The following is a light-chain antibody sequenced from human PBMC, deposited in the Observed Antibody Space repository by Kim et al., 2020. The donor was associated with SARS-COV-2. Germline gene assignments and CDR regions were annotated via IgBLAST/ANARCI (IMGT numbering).Light chain of an antibody. CDR2: LNSDGSH. J-gene: IGLJ2*01. CDR3: QTWGTGIVL. Sequence: QLVLTQSPSASASLGASVKLTCTLSSGHSSYAIAWHQQQPEKGPRYLMILNSDGSHNKGDGIPDRFSGSSSGTERYLTISSLQSEDEADYYCQTWGTGIVLFGGGTQLTVL. V-gene: IGLV4-69*01. CDR1: SGHSSYA.